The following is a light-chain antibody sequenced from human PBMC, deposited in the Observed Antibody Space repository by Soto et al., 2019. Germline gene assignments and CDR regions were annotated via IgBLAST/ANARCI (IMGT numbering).Light chain of an antibody. CDR2: KAS. CDR3: QQYSSYWRT. CDR1: QSISSW. V-gene: IGKV1-5*03. Sequence: DIQMTQSPSTLSASVGDRVTITCRASQSISSWLAWYQQKPGKAPKLLIYKASSLERGVPSRFSGSGSGTEFTLTISSLQPDDFATYYCQQYSSYWRTFGQGTKVDIK. J-gene: IGKJ1*01.